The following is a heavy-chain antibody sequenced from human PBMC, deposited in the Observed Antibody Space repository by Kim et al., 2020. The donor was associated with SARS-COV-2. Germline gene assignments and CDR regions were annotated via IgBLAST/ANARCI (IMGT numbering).Heavy chain of an antibody. J-gene: IGHJ6*02. V-gene: IGHV3-53*01. Sequence: YADSGKGRFTISRDNSTNTLYLQMNSVRAEDTAVYYWAAGGLNYYNGMDVWGQGTTVTVSS. CDR3: AAGGLNYYNGMDV. D-gene: IGHD3-16*01.